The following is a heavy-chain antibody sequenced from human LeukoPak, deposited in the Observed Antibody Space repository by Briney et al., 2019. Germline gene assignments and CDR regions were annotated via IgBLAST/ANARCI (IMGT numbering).Heavy chain of an antibody. CDR1: GFTVSSNY. J-gene: IGHJ4*02. CDR3: AKVGYCSGGSCSNFDY. CDR2: IYSGGST. Sequence: GGSLRLSCAASGFTVSSNYMSWVRQAPGKGLEWVSVIYSGGSTYYADSVKGRFTISRDNSKNTLYLQMNSLRAEDTAVYYCAKVGYCSGGSCSNFDYWGQGTLVTVSS. D-gene: IGHD2-15*01. V-gene: IGHV3-66*02.